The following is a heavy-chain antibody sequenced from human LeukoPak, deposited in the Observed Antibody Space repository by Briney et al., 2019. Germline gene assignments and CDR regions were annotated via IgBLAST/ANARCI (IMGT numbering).Heavy chain of an antibody. CDR1: GFTFSSYA. D-gene: IGHD2-15*01. CDR3: AASVVAAPHYFDY. V-gene: IGHV3-23*01. J-gene: IGHJ4*02. CDR2: ISGSGGST. Sequence: PGGSLRLSCAASGFTFSSYAMSWVRQAPGKGLEWVSAISGSGGSTYYADSVKGRFTISRDNSKNTLYLQMNSLRAEDTAVYYCAASVVAAPHYFDYWGQGILVTVSS.